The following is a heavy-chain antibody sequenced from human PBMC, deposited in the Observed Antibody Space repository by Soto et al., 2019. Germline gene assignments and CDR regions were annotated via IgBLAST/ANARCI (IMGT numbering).Heavy chain of an antibody. CDR2: INAGNGNT. CDR1: GYTFTNYG. D-gene: IGHD3-22*01. Sequence: ASVKASCKASGYTFTNYGISWVRQAPGQRLEWMGWINAGNGNTKYSQKFQGRVTITRDTSASTAYMELSSLRSEDTAVYYSARVDYYDSSDVFDYWGQGTLVTVSS. CDR3: ARVDYYDSSDVFDY. V-gene: IGHV1-3*01. J-gene: IGHJ4*02.